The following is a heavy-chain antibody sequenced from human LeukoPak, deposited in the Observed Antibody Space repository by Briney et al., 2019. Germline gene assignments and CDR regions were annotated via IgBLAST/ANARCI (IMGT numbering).Heavy chain of an antibody. CDR2: IKQDGNEK. Sequence: GGSLRLSCTASGFTLSSYWMSWVRQAPGKGLEWVANIKQDGNEKFYVDSVKGRFTISRDNAKNSLYLQMNSLRAEDTAVYYCARALRVPTAEFLDYWGQGTLVTVSS. V-gene: IGHV3-7*01. J-gene: IGHJ4*02. CDR1: GFTLSSYW. CDR3: ARALRVPTAEFLDY. D-gene: IGHD2-2*01.